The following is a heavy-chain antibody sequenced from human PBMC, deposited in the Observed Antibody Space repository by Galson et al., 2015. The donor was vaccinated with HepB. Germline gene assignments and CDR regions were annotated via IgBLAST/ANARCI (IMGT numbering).Heavy chain of an antibody. V-gene: IGHV3-23*01. Sequence: SLRLSCAASGFTFSSYAMSWVRQAPGKGLEWVSAISGSGGSTYYADSVKGRFTISRDNSKNTLYLQMNSLRAEDTAVYYCAKGRGRGGTYYYYYMDVWGKGTTVTVSS. CDR1: GFTFSSYA. D-gene: IGHD3-16*01. CDR2: ISGSGGST. J-gene: IGHJ6*03. CDR3: AKGRGRGGTYYYYYMDV.